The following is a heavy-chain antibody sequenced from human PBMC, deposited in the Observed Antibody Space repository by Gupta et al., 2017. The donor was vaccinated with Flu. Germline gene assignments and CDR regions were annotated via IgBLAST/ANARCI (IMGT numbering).Heavy chain of an antibody. D-gene: IGHD6-19*01. CDR1: GGTFSSYA. CDR3: AMGEQWLAPTR. CDR2: ITPIFGTP. J-gene: IGHJ4*02. Sequence: VQLVQSGAEVKKPGSSVKVSCKASGGTFSSYAITWVRQAPGQGLEWMGGITPIFGTPTYPQKFPGRVTITADTSTSTAYMELSSLRSEDTATYYCAMGEQWLAPTRWGQGTLVTVSS. V-gene: IGHV1-69*06.